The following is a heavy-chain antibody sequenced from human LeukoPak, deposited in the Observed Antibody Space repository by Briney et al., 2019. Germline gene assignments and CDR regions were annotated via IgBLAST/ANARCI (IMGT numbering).Heavy chain of an antibody. CDR3: AKEASYDYVWGSYPFDAFDI. V-gene: IGHV3-23*01. CDR1: GFTFSSYG. D-gene: IGHD3-16*01. J-gene: IGHJ3*02. Sequence: PGGSLRLSCAASGFTFSSYGMSWVRQAPGKGLEWVSAISGSGGSTYYADSVKGRFTISRDNSKNTLYLQMNSLRAEDTAVYYCAKEASYDYVWGSYPFDAFDIWGQRTMVTVSS. CDR2: ISGSGGST.